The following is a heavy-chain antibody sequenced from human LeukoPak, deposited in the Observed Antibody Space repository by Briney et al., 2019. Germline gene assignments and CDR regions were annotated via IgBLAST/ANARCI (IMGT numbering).Heavy chain of an antibody. CDR1: GFTVSSNH. D-gene: IGHD2-15*01. CDR3: AKDRAYGGFEGGAFDI. J-gene: IGHJ3*02. CDR2: ISGSGGST. V-gene: IGHV3-23*01. Sequence: GGSLRLSCAASGFTVSSNHMSWVRQAPGKGLEWVSAISGSGGSTYYADSVKGRFTISRDNSKNTLYLQMNSLRAEDTAVYYCAKDRAYGGFEGGAFDIRGQGAMVTVSS.